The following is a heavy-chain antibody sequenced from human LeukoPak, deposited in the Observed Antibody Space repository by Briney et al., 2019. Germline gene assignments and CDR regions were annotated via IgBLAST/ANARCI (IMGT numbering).Heavy chain of an antibody. CDR1: GFTLSSYS. J-gene: IGHJ4*02. CDR3: ARRAAYCGGDCYGLDY. D-gene: IGHD2-21*01. V-gene: IGHV3-21*01. CDR2: ISSSSSYI. Sequence: GGSLRLSCAASGFTLSSYSMNWVRQAPGKGLEWVSSISSSSSYIYYADSVKGRFTISRDNAKNSLYLQMNSLRAEDTAVYYCARRAAYCGGDCYGLDYWGQGTLVTVSS.